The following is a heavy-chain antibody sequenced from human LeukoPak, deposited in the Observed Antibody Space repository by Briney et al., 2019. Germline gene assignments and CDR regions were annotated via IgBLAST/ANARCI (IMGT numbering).Heavy chain of an antibody. CDR1: GFTFTNYA. Sequence: PGGSLRLSCAASGFTFTNYAMSWVRQAPGKGLEWVSVISDSGGSTNYADSVKGRFTISRDNSKNTLYLQMNSLRAEDTAVYYCANTYYYDNSGSSYYFDYWGQGTLVTVSS. CDR2: ISDSGGST. V-gene: IGHV3-23*01. CDR3: ANTYYYDNSGSSYYFDY. D-gene: IGHD3-22*01. J-gene: IGHJ4*02.